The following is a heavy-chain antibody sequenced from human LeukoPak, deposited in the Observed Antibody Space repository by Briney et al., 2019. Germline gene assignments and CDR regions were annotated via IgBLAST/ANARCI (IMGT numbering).Heavy chain of an antibody. J-gene: IGHJ4*02. CDR3: ARAPAIGKFDY. CDR1: GFSFRSYG. V-gene: IGHV3-7*01. D-gene: IGHD1-14*01. CDR2: IKQDGSEK. Sequence: GGSLRLSCAASGFSFRSYGMHWVRQAPGKGLEWVANIKQDGSEKYYVDSVKGRFTISRDNAKNSLYLQMNSLRAEDTAVYYCARAPAIGKFDYWGQGTLVTVSS.